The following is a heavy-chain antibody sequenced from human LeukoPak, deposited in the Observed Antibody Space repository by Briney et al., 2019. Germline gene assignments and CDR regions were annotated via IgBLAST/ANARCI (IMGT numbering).Heavy chain of an antibody. CDR2: IYYSGST. Sequence: SETLSLTCTVSGGSISSYYWSWIRQPPGKGLEWIGYIYYSGSTNYNPSLKSRVTMSVDTSKNQFSLKLSSVTAADTAVYYCARVPGLYYDMLTGYGSGWFDPWGQGILVTVSS. V-gene: IGHV4-59*08. J-gene: IGHJ5*02. CDR1: GGSISSYY. CDR3: ARVPGLYYDMLTGYGSGWFDP. D-gene: IGHD3-9*01.